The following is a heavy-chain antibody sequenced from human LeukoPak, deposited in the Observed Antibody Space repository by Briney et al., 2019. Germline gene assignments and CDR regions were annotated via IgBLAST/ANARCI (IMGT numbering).Heavy chain of an antibody. Sequence: SETLSLTCTVSGYSISSGYYWGWIRQPPGKGLEWIGSIYHSGRTYYNPSLKSRVTISLDTSKNQFSLKLTSVTAADTAVFYCARRTTYVGWLPSESPSCFDYWGQGTLVTVSS. CDR1: GYSISSGYY. CDR2: IYHSGRT. D-gene: IGHD5-12*01. V-gene: IGHV4-38-2*02. CDR3: ARRTTYVGWLPSESPSCFDY. J-gene: IGHJ4*02.